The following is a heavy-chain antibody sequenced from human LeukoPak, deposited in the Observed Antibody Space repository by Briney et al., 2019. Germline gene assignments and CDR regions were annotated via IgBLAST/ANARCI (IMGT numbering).Heavy chain of an antibody. CDR1: GYTFTSYD. D-gene: IGHD1-26*01. CDR2: MNPNTGNT. Sequence: GASVTVSCTASGYTFTSYDINWVRQASGQGLEWMGWMNPNTGNTGYAQKFQGRVTITRNTSISTVYMELSSLRSEDTAVYYCARGVGATISYYHYYIDVWGKGTTVTVSS. J-gene: IGHJ6*03. CDR3: ARGVGATISYYHYYIDV. V-gene: IGHV1-8*01.